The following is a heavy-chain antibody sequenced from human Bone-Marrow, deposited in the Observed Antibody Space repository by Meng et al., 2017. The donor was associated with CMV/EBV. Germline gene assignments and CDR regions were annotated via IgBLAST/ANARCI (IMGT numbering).Heavy chain of an antibody. J-gene: IGHJ5*02. CDR1: GFTFSSYS. V-gene: IGHV3-21*04. CDR2: ISCSSSYI. CDR3: ARERALAGKGGGFDP. D-gene: IGHD6-19*01. Sequence: GGSLRLSCAASGFTFSSYSMNWVRQAPGKGLEWVSSISCSSSYIYYADSVKGRFTISRDNSKNTLYLQKNSLRAEDTALYYCARERALAGKGGGFDPWGQGTLVTVSS.